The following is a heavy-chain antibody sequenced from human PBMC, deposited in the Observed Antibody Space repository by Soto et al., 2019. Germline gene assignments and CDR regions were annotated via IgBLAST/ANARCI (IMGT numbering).Heavy chain of an antibody. CDR2: IYYSGST. J-gene: IGHJ4*02. CDR1: GGSISSYY. D-gene: IGHD3-3*01. Sequence: SETLSLTCTVSGGSISSYYWSWIRQPPGKGLEWIGYIYYSGSTNYNPSLKSRVTISVDTSKNQFSLKLSSVTAADTAVYYCARASYYDLWSGYYHYYFDYWGQGTLVTVSS. CDR3: ARASYYDLWSGYYHYYFDY. V-gene: IGHV4-59*01.